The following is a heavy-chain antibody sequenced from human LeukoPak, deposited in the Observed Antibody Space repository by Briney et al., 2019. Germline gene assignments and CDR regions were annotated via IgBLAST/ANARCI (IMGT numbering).Heavy chain of an antibody. D-gene: IGHD6-13*01. V-gene: IGHV4-34*01. CDR1: GGSFSGYY. CDR2: INHSGST. Sequence: NPSETLSLTCAVYGGSFSGYYWNWIRQPPGKGLEWIGEINHSGSTNYIPSLKSRVTISVDTSKSHFSLKLSSVTAADTAVYYCARGVPRYCRSPGRAAAGICGVYWGQATLVTVSS. J-gene: IGHJ4*02. CDR3: ARGVPRYCRSPGRAAAGICGVY.